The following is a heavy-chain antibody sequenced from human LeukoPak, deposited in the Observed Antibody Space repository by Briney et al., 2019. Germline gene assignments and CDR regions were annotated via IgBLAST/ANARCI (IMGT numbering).Heavy chain of an antibody. CDR1: GDSISSDY. CDR2: IYTTGST. Sequence: SETLSLTCSVSGDSISSDYWSWIRQLAGEGLEWIGRIYTTGSTNYNPSLNSRVTMSVDMSKNQFSLKLSSVTAADTAVYYCASASGYWGQGTLVTVSS. V-gene: IGHV4-4*07. J-gene: IGHJ4*02. CDR3: ASASGY. D-gene: IGHD6-19*01.